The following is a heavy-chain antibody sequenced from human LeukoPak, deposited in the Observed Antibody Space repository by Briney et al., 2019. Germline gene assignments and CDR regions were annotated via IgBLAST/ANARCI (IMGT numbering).Heavy chain of an antibody. J-gene: IGHJ4*02. V-gene: IGHV1-18*04. Sequence: ASVKVSCKASGYTFTGYYMHWVRQAPGQGLEWMGWISAYNGNTNYAQKLQGRVTMTTDTSTSTAYMELRSLRSDDTAVYYCARDLYSARSYAGYWGQGTLVTVSS. CDR2: ISAYNGNT. CDR3: ARDLYSARSYAGY. CDR1: GYTFTGYY. D-gene: IGHD2-8*01.